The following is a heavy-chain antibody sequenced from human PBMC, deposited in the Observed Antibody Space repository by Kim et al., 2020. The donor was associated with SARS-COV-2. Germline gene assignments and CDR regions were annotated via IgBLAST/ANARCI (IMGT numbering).Heavy chain of an antibody. CDR1: GGSISSYY. J-gene: IGHJ4*02. CDR3: ARGDGLLQQLVLVY. D-gene: IGHD6-13*01. V-gene: IGHV4-59*13. CDR2: IYYSGST. Sequence: SETLSLTCTVSGGSISSYYWSWIRQPPGKGLEWIGYIYYSGSTNYNPSLKSRVTISVDTSKNQFSLKLSSVTAADTAVYYCARGDGLLQQLVLVYWGQGTLVTVSS.